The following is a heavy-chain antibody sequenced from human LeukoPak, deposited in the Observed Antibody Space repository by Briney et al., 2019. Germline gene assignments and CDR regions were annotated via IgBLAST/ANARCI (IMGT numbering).Heavy chain of an antibody. V-gene: IGHV3-23*01. CDR2: ISGSGGGT. CDR3: AKDNRGVEQLLVPRNDY. J-gene: IGHJ4*02. D-gene: IGHD6-19*01. Sequence: GGSLRLSCAASGFTFSSYAMSWVRQAPGKGLEWVSAISGSGGGTYYADSVKGRFTISRDNSKNTLHLQMDSLGAEDTAVYYCAKDNRGVEQLLVPRNDYWGQGTLVTVSS. CDR1: GFTFSSYA.